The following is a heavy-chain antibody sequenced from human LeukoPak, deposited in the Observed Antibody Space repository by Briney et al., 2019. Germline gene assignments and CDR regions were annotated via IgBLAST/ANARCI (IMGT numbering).Heavy chain of an antibody. Sequence: ASVKVSCKASGYTFTSYGISWVRQAPGQGLEWMGWISAYNGNTNYAQKLQGRVTMTTDTSTSTAYMELRSLRSEDTAVYYCARLPREGYYDSSGSNDYWGQGTLVTVSS. CDR3: ARLPREGYYDSSGSNDY. V-gene: IGHV1-18*01. J-gene: IGHJ4*02. D-gene: IGHD3-22*01. CDR2: ISAYNGNT. CDR1: GYTFTSYG.